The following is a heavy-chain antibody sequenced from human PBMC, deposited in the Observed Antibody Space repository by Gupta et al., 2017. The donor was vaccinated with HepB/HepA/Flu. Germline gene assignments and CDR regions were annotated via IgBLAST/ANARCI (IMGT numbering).Heavy chain of an antibody. CDR1: GGSFSGYY. D-gene: IGHD6-19*01. Sequence: QVQLQQWGAGLLKPSATLSPTCAVYGGSFSGYYWSWLRQPPGKGLEWIGEINHSGSTNYNPSLKSRVTISSDTSKNQFSLKLSSVTAADTAGYYCARGLPKYSSGSYNCFDLWGQGTPVTVSS. CDR3: ARGLPKYSSGSYNCFDL. J-gene: IGHJ5*02. CDR2: INHSGST. V-gene: IGHV4-34*01.